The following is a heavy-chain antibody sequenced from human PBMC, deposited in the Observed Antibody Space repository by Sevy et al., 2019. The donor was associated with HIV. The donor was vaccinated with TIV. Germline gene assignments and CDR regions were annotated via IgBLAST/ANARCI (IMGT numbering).Heavy chain of an antibody. CDR3: AGTKDYYDNSGDPFDY. Sequence: ASVKVSCKVSGKTLTALAIHWVRQAPGKGLEWMATYDPEDAETHYAQRFQGRVTMTEDTSTDTAYMEMSSLGSEDTAVFYCAGTKDYYDNSGDPFDYWGQGTLVTVSS. D-gene: IGHD3-22*01. CDR1: GKTLTALA. J-gene: IGHJ4*02. V-gene: IGHV1-24*01. CDR2: YDPEDAET.